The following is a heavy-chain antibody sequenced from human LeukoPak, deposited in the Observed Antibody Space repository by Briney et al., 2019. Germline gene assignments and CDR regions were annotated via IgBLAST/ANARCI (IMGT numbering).Heavy chain of an antibody. CDR2: IYHSGST. D-gene: IGHD2-15*01. Sequence: PSQTLSLTCTVSGGSISSGGYYWSWIRQPPGKGLEWIGYIYHSGSTYYNPSLKSRVTISVDRSKNQFSLKLSSVTAADTAVYYWARFFTAWVGSGLNYWGQETRVTVSS. CDR3: ARFFTAWVGSGLNY. V-gene: IGHV4-30-2*01. J-gene: IGHJ4*02. CDR1: GGSISSGGYY.